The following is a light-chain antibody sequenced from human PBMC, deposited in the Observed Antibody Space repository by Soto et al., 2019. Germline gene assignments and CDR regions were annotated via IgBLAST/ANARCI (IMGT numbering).Light chain of an antibody. CDR3: QQYKTWLWT. Sequence: EVVMTQSPVTLSVSPGERATLSCRASQNVNANLAWYQQKPGQAPRLLIHGASTRATGIPARFSGSGFGTEFILTISSLQSEDFAVYYCQQYKTWLWTFGQGTKVEGK. CDR2: GAS. J-gene: IGKJ1*01. V-gene: IGKV3-15*01. CDR1: QNVNAN.